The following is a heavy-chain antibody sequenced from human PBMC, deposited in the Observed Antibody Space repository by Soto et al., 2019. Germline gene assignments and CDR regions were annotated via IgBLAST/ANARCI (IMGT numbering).Heavy chain of an antibody. CDR1: GFSLSTSGVG. V-gene: IGHV2-5*02. Sequence: QITLKESGPTLVKPTQTLTLTCTFSGFSLSTSGVGVGWLRQPPGTALEWLGFIYWADDKRYSPSLKSRLTITNDASKSHVVLTMTNMDPVDTATYYCAYRLIAAVGPPIYWGQGTLLTVSS. D-gene: IGHD6-13*01. CDR3: AYRLIAAVGPPIY. J-gene: IGHJ4*02. CDR2: IYWADDK.